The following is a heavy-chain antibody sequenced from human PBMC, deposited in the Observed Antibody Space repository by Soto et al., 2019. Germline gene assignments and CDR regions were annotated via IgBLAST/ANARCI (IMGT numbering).Heavy chain of an antibody. CDR3: ARSYSSYRGMDV. D-gene: IGHD4-4*01. Sequence: GGSLRLSCAASGFTVSSNYMSWVRQAPGKGLEWVSVIYSGGSTDYADSVKGRFTISRDNSKNTLYLQMNSLRAEDTAVYYCARSYSSYRGMDVWGQGTTVTVSS. V-gene: IGHV3-53*01. CDR1: GFTVSSNY. CDR2: IYSGGST. J-gene: IGHJ6*02.